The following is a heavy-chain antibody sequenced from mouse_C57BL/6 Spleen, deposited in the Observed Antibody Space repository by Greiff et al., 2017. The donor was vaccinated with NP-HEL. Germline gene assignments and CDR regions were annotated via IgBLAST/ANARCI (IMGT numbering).Heavy chain of an antibody. CDR2: IDPEDGET. Sequence: VQLQQSGAELVKPGASVKLSCTASGFNIIDYYMHWVKQRTEQGLEWIGRIDPEDGETKYAPKFQGKATRTADTSSNTAYLQLSSLTSEDTAVYYGARGTTVVAYYAMDYWGQGTSVTVSS. CDR1: GFNIIDYY. CDR3: ARGTTVVAYYAMDY. J-gene: IGHJ4*01. V-gene: IGHV14-2*01. D-gene: IGHD1-1*01.